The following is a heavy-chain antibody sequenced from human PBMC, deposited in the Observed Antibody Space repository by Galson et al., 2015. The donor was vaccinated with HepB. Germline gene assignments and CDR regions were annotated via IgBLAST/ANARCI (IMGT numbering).Heavy chain of an antibody. J-gene: IGHJ5*02. D-gene: IGHD2-2*01. CDR3: ARGLRTGTPDIVVVPAAIP. Sequence: QSGAEVKKPGESLKISCKASGYTFTGYYMHWVRQAPGQGLEWMGWINPNSGGTNYAQKFQGRVTMTRDTSISTAYMELSRLRSDDTAVYYCARGLRTGTPDIVVVPAAIPWGQGTLFTVSS. V-gene: IGHV1-2*02. CDR1: GYTFTGYY. CDR2: INPNSGGT.